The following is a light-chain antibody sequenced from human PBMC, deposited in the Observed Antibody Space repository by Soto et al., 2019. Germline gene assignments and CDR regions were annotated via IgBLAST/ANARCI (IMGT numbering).Light chain of an antibody. V-gene: IGKV1-39*01. Sequence: DIQMTQSPSSLSASVGDRVTITCRASQSISNYLNWYQQKPGKAPKLLIYAASSLQSGFPSRFSGSGSGSDFTLTINGLQREDFATYYCQQSYVTADLTFGGGTKVQIK. J-gene: IGKJ4*01. CDR3: QQSYVTADLT. CDR2: AAS. CDR1: QSISNY.